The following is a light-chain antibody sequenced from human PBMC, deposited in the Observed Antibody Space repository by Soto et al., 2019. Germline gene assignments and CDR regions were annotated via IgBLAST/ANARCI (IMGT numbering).Light chain of an antibody. CDR1: QGISSY. V-gene: IGKV1-27*01. J-gene: IGKJ3*01. CDR2: SAS. Sequence: DIQMTQSPSSLSASVGDRVTITCRASQGISSYLAWYQQKPGKVPKLLIYSASTLQSGVPSRFIGSGSGTDFTLTISSLQPEDVATYYCQKGNSAPFTFGPGTKVDIK. CDR3: QKGNSAPFT.